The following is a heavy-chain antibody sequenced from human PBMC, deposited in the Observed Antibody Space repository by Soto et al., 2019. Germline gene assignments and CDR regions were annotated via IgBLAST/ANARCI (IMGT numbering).Heavy chain of an antibody. D-gene: IGHD1-7*01. V-gene: IGHV4-59*01. J-gene: IGHJ6*02. CDR1: GGSISSYY. Sequence: TSETLSLTCTVSGGSISSYYWSWIRQPPGKGLEWIGYIYYSGSTNYNPSLKSRVTISVDTSKNQFSLKLSSVTAADTAVYYCARITGTRFHYYYGMDVWGQGITVTVSS. CDR3: ARITGTRFHYYYGMDV. CDR2: IYYSGST.